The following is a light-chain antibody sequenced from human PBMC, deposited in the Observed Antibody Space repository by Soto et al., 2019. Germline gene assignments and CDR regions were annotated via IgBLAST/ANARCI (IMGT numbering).Light chain of an antibody. CDR1: SAHSSYA. CDR2: VNSDGSH. Sequence: QLVLTQSPSASASLGASVKLTCTLTSAHSSYAIAWHQQQPEKGPRYLMKVNSDGSHNKGDGIPDRFSGSSSGAERYLTISSLQSEDEADYYCQTWAAGVRVFGGGTQLTVL. V-gene: IGLV4-69*01. J-gene: IGLJ3*02. CDR3: QTWAAGVRV.